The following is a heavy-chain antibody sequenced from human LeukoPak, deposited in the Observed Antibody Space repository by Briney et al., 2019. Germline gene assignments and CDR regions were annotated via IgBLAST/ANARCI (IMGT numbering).Heavy chain of an antibody. V-gene: IGHV3-23*01. D-gene: IGHD6-25*01. Sequence: GGSLRLSCAASGFTFSNYVMTWVRQAPGEGLEWVSIINPSGGTTYYADSVKGRFTISRDNSKNTLYLQMNSLRAEDTAAYYCARRTAATYHFDYWGQGTLVTVSS. CDR1: GFTFSNYV. CDR2: INPSGGTT. CDR3: ARRTAATYHFDY. J-gene: IGHJ4*02.